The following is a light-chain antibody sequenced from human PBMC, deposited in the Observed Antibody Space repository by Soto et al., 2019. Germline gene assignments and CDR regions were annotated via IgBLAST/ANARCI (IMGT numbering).Light chain of an antibody. V-gene: IGLV2-14*01. J-gene: IGLJ1*01. CDR3: SSYTSSSTPYV. Sequence: QPVLTQPASVSGSPGQSITISCTGTSSDVGGYNYVSWYQQHPGKAPQLMIYDVSNRPSGVSNRFSGSKSGNTASLTISGLQAEDEADYYCSSYTSSSTPYVFGTGTKLTVL. CDR2: DVS. CDR1: SSDVGGYNY.